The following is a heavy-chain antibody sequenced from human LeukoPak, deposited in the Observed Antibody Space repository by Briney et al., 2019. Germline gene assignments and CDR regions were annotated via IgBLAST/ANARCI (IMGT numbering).Heavy chain of an antibody. J-gene: IGHJ3*02. V-gene: IGHV4-59*01. Sequence: SETLSLTCTVSGGSISSYYWSWIRQPPGKGLEWIVFYHDGGSTVYNPSFKSRVTISVDTSKNQVYLKLSSVTAADTAVYFCAKFYFDSSGYYDVFDIWGQGTMVTVSS. CDR3: AKFYFDSSGYYDVFDI. D-gene: IGHD3-22*01. CDR2: YHDGGST. CDR1: GGSISSYY.